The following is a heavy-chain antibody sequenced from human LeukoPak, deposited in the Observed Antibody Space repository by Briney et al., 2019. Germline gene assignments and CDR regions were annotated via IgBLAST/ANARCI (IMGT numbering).Heavy chain of an antibody. Sequence: GGSLRLSCAASGFTFSSYGMHWVRQAPGKGLEWVAVISYDGSNKYYADSVKGRFTISRDNSKNTLYLQMNSLRAEDTAVYYCAKDRTYCTGGVCSNFDYWGQGTLVTVSS. CDR2: ISYDGSNK. J-gene: IGHJ4*02. CDR3: AKDRTYCTGGVCSNFDY. CDR1: GFTFSSYG. D-gene: IGHD2-8*02. V-gene: IGHV3-30*18.